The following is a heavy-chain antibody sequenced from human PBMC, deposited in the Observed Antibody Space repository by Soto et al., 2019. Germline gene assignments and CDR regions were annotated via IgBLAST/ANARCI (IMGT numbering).Heavy chain of an antibody. CDR1: GFMFNAYG. V-gene: IGHV3-30*18. CDR2: ISFDGSNK. Sequence: ESGGGVVPPGRSLRLSCEASGFMFNAYGMHWVRQAPGKGLEWVAVISFDGSNKYYAESVKGRFTISRDNSKNTVYLEMLSLRPEDTAVFYCAKAGTIAGTGTTPRAFDVWGQGTMVTVSS. J-gene: IGHJ3*01. CDR3: AKAGTIAGTGTTPRAFDV. D-gene: IGHD6-13*01.